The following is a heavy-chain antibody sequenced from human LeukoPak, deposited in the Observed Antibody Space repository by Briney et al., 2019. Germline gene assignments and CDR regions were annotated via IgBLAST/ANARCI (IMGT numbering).Heavy chain of an antibody. CDR3: ARGPYSYGYTLARYYFDY. Sequence: SVKVSCKASGYTFTSYYMHWVRQAPGQGLEWMGGIIPIFGTANYAQKFQGRVTITADESTSTAYMELTSLRSDDTAVYYCARGPYSYGYTLARYYFDYWGQGSLVTVSS. D-gene: IGHD5-18*01. CDR1: GYTFTSYY. CDR2: IIPIFGTA. J-gene: IGHJ4*02. V-gene: IGHV1-69*13.